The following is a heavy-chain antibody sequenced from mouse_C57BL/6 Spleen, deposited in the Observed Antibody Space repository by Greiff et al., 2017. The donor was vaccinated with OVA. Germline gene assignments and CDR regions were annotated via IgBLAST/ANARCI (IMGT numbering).Heavy chain of an antibody. CDR2: IDPANGNT. D-gene: IGHD1-1*01. J-gene: IGHJ2*01. CDR3: ARSLSITTYYFDY. CDR1: GFNIKNTY. Sequence: EVNLVESVAELVRPGASVKLSCTASGFNIKNTYMHWVKQRPEQGLEWIGRIDPANGNTKYAPKFQGKATITADTSSNTAYLQLSSLTSEDTAIYYCARSLSITTYYFDYWGQGTTLTVSS. V-gene: IGHV14-3*01.